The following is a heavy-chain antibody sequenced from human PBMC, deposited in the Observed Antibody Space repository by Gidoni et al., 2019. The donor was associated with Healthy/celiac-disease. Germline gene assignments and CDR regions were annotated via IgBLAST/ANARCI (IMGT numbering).Heavy chain of an antibody. D-gene: IGHD3-9*01. CDR2: INHSGST. V-gene: IGHV4-34*01. Sequence: QVQLQQWGAGLLKPSETLSLTCAVYGGSFSGYYWSWIRQPPGKGLELIGEINHSGSTNYNPSLKSRVTISVDTSKNQFSLKLSSVTAADTAVYYCARLELRYFDWLLPHYYFDYWGQGTLVTVSS. J-gene: IGHJ4*02. CDR1: GGSFSGYY. CDR3: ARLELRYFDWLLPHYYFDY.